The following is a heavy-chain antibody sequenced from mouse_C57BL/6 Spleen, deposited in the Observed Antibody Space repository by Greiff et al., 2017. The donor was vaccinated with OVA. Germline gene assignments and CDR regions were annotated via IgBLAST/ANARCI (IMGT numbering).Heavy chain of an antibody. D-gene: IGHD2-4*01. V-gene: IGHV1-66*01. Sequence: QVQLKQSGPELVKPGASVKISCKASGYSFTSYYIHWVKQRPGQGLEWIGWIYPGSGNTKYNEKFKGKATLTADTSSSTAYMQLSSLTSEDSAVYYCASSYDYEGAWFAYWGQGTLVTVSA. CDR3: ASSYDYEGAWFAY. CDR1: GYSFTSYY. J-gene: IGHJ3*01. CDR2: IYPGSGNT.